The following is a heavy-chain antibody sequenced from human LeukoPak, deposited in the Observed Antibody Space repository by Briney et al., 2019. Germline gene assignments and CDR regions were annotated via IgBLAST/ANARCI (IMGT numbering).Heavy chain of an antibody. D-gene: IGHD1-20*01. Sequence: GGSLRLSCAASGFIFNNYYMIWVRQAPGKGLEWVSSISTSSTYIYYADSVEGRFTISRDNAKNSLYLQMNSLRAEDTAVYYCTRDPPFIIGTTFFDYWGQGTLVTVSS. J-gene: IGHJ4*02. CDR3: TRDPPFIIGTTFFDY. CDR1: GFIFNNYY. V-gene: IGHV3-21*01. CDR2: ISTSSTYI.